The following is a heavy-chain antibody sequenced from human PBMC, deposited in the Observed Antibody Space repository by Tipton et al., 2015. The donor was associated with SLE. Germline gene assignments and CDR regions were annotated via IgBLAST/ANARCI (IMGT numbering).Heavy chain of an antibody. Sequence: TLSLTCTVSGGSLSSYYWSWIRQPAGKGLEWIGRIYASGSTEYNPSLKSRVTISVDTAKSQFSLRLTSLTAADTAVYYCARVVYSFSDAFDIWGQGTLVTVSS. J-gene: IGHJ3*02. CDR1: GGSLSSYY. V-gene: IGHV4-4*07. D-gene: IGHD6-13*01. CDR3: ARVVYSFSDAFDI. CDR2: IYASGST.